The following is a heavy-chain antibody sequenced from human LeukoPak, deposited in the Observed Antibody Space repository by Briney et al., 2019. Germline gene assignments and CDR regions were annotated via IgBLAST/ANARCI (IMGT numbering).Heavy chain of an antibody. D-gene: IGHD2-2*01. CDR3: AKASAMEYFQH. J-gene: IGHJ1*01. CDR1: GFTFSSHA. CDR2: ISGSGGST. Sequence: PGGSLRLSCAASGFTFSSHAMSWVRQAPGKGLEWVSAISGSGGSTYYADSVKGRFTISRGNSKNTLYLQMNSLRAEDTAVYYCAKASAMEYFQHWGQGTLVTVSS. V-gene: IGHV3-23*01.